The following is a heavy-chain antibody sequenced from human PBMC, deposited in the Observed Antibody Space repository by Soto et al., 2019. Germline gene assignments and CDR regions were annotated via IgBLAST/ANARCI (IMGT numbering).Heavy chain of an antibody. CDR2: ISGYNGNT. CDR1: GYTFTIYG. Sequence: GASVKVSCKASGYTFTIYGISWVRQAPGQGLEWMGWISGYNGNTNLAQKLQGRVTMTTDTPTSTAFMELRSLRSDDTAVYYCARFADCSITTCFSPSRFHIRGYYYYYGMNAWGQGTRVTVS. D-gene: IGHD2-2*01. CDR3: ARFADCSITTCFSPSRFHIRGYYYYYGMNA. J-gene: IGHJ6*02. V-gene: IGHV1-18*01.